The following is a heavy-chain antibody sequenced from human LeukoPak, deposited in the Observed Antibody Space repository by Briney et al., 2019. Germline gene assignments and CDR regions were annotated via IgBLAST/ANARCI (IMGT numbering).Heavy chain of an antibody. CDR3: ARGPAAYGMDV. V-gene: IGHV3-66*01. CDR2: IYSGGCT. J-gene: IGHJ6*02. Sequence: GGSLRLSCAASGFTVSSNYMSWVRQAPGKGLEWVSVIYSGGCTYYADPVKGRFTISRDNSKNTLYLQMNSLRAEDTAVYYCARGPAAYGMDVWGQGTTVTVSS. CDR1: GFTVSSNY.